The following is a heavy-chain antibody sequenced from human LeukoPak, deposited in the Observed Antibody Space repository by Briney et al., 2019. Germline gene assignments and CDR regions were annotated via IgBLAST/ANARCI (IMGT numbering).Heavy chain of an antibody. J-gene: IGHJ4*02. Sequence: GGSLRLSCAASGFTFSSYAMNWVRQAPGKGLEWVSTISGSGTNTYYADSVKGRFTISRDNSKNTLYLQMNSLRAEDTAVYYCAKSIIPVIALNYFDYWGQGTLATVSS. V-gene: IGHV3-23*01. CDR1: GFTFSSYA. CDR2: ISGSGTNT. D-gene: IGHD3-22*01. CDR3: AKSIIPVIALNYFDY.